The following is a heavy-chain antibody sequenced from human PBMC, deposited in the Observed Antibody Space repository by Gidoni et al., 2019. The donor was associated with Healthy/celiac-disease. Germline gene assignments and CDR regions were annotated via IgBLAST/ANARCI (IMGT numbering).Heavy chain of an antibody. Sequence: EVQLVESGGGLVKPGGSLRLSCAASGFTFSSYSMTWVRQAPGKGLEWVSYISSSSSYLYYEDSVKGRFTISRDNAKNSLYLQMNSLRAEDTAVYYCATFPPGSYYMGASSVYYYYGMDVWGQGTTVTVSS. CDR1: GFTFSSYS. CDR3: ATFPPGSYYMGASSVYYYYGMDV. D-gene: IGHD3-10*01. V-gene: IGHV3-21*01. CDR2: ISSSSSYL. J-gene: IGHJ6*02.